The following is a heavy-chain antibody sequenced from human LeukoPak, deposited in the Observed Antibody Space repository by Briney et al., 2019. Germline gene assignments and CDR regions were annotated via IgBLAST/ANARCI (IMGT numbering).Heavy chain of an antibody. D-gene: IGHD3-10*01. CDR2: IDSGSTTI. CDR3: ARAPMIRGAITHFDP. CDR1: GFTFSTSS. Sequence: PGGSLRLSCAASGFTFSTSSMGWVRQAPGKGLEWVSYIDSGSTTIYYADSVRGRFTFSRDNAENSLSLHVNILRDEDTAVYYCARAPMIRGAITHFDPWGQGTLVTVSS. J-gene: IGHJ5*02. V-gene: IGHV3-48*02.